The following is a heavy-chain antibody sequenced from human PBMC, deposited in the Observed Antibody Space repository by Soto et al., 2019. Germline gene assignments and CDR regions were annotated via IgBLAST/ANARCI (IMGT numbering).Heavy chain of an antibody. CDR3: ARMCLVAVAGTHCGMDV. D-gene: IGHD6-19*01. V-gene: IGHV2-70*11. J-gene: IGHJ6*02. CDR2: IDWDDDK. CDR1: GFSLSTSGMC. Sequence: SGPTLVNPTQTLTLTCTFSGFSLSTSGMCVSWIRQPPGKALEWLARIDWDDDKYYSTSLKTRLTISKDTSKNQVVLTMTNMDPVDTATYYCARMCLVAVAGTHCGMDVWGQGTTVSVPS.